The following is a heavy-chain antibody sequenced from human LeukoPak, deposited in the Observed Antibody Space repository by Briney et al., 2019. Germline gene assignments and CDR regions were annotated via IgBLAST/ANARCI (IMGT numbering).Heavy chain of an antibody. D-gene: IGHD5-12*01. CDR1: GFTFATHW. Sequence: GGSLRLSCAASGFTFATHWMHWVRQAPGKGLEWVSAISGSGGSTYYADSVKGRFTISRDNSKNTLYLQMNSLRAEDTAVYYCAKDSGYSGYDWGQGTLVTVSS. CDR2: ISGSGGST. J-gene: IGHJ4*02. V-gene: IGHV3-23*01. CDR3: AKDSGYSGYD.